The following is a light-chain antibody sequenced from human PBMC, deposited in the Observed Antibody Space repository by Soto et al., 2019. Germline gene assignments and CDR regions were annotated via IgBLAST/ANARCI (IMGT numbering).Light chain of an antibody. J-gene: IGLJ3*02. CDR2: LEGSGSY. V-gene: IGLV4-60*02. CDR3: ETWDSNTRV. Sequence: QSVLTQSSSASASLGSSVKLTCTLSSGHSSYIIAWHQQQPGKAPRYLMKLEGSGSYNKGSGVRDRFSGSSSGADRYLTISNLQFEDEADYYCETWDSNTRVFGGETKLTVL. CDR1: SGHSSYI.